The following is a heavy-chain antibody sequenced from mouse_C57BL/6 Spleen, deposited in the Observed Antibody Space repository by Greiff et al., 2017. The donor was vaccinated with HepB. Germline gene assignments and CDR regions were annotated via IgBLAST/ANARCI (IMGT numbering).Heavy chain of an antibody. CDR3: ARGITTVVAPYAMDY. Sequence: VQLQQPGAELVKPGASVKLSCKASGYTFTSYWMQWVNQRPGQGLEWIGEIDPSDSYTNYNQKFKGKATLTVDTASSTAYMQLSSLTSEDSAVYYCARGITTVVAPYAMDYWGQGTSVTVSS. D-gene: IGHD1-1*01. CDR2: IDPSDSYT. CDR1: GYTFTSYW. J-gene: IGHJ4*01. V-gene: IGHV1-50*01.